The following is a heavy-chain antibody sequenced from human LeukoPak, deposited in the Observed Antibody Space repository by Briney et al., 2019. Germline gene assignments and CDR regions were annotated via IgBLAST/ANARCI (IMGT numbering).Heavy chain of an antibody. J-gene: IGHJ4*02. D-gene: IGHD3-10*01. CDR1: GYTFTSYA. V-gene: IGHV1-69*04. Sequence: ASVKVSCKASGYTFTSYAISWVRQAPGQGLEWMGRIIPILGIANYAQKFQGRVTITADKSTSTAYMELSSLRSEDTAVYYCARDDAGSGLLWFGESWGQGTLVTVSS. CDR3: ARDDAGSGLLWFGES. CDR2: IIPILGIA.